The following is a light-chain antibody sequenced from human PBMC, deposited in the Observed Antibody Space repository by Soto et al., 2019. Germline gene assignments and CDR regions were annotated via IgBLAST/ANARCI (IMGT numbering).Light chain of an antibody. CDR2: EVS. J-gene: IGLJ1*01. CDR1: SSDVGGYKY. CDR3: SSSTSDSTYV. V-gene: IGLV2-14*01. Sequence: QAVLTQPASVSGSLGQSITISCTGTSSDVGGYKYVSWYQQHPDKAPKILIYEVSNRPSGVSNRFSGSKSGNTASLTISGLQAEDEADYYCSSSTSDSTYVFGIGTQLTVL.